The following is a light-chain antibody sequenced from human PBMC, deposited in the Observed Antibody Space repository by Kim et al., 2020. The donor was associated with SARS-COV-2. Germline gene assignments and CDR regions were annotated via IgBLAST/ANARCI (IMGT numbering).Light chain of an antibody. CDR2: DND. V-gene: IGLV1-51*01. J-gene: IGLJ1*01. CDR1: GSNIGSNY. Sequence: GQNVPISCSGSGSNIGSNYVSWYQQVPGTAPKLLVYDNDHRPSGIPGRFSGSKSGTSATLGISGLQTGDEADYYCATWDASLSAGVFGSGTKVTVL. CDR3: ATWDASLSAGV.